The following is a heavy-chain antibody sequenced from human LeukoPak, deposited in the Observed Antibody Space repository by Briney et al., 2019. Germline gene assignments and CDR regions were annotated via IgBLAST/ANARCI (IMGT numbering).Heavy chain of an antibody. CDR1: GFNFDRYT. V-gene: IGHV3-43*01. CDR2: AGWAGGTT. Sequence: GGSLRLSCATSGFNFDRYTIHWVRQAPGKGLEWVSLAGWAGGTTFYSDSVRGRFTISRDSGRKSVYLQMNSLTTDDTAFYFCAKELDTMFFDYWGREPWSPSPQ. D-gene: IGHD3-10*02. CDR3: AKELDTMFFDY. J-gene: IGHJ4*02.